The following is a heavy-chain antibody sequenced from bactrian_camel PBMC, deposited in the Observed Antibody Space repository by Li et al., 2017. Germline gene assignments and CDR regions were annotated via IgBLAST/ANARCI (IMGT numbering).Heavy chain of an antibody. CDR1: GYSDFARLC. V-gene: IGHV3S1*01. J-gene: IGHJ4*01. Sequence: HVQLVESGGGSVQAGGSVRLSCAVSGYSDFARLCMAWFRQAPGQEREGVAQIDTEGETAYATSVKGRFTISKDDVRNILYLQMNSLRPEDTAMYYCAADLTRVCASIGTQYDLHFRGQGTQVTVS. D-gene: IGHD3*01. CDR2: IDTEGETA. CDR3: AADLTRVCASIGTQYDLHF.